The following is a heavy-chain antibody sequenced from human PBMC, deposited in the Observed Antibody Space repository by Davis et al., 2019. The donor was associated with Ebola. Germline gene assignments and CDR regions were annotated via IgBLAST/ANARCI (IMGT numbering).Heavy chain of an antibody. J-gene: IGHJ4*02. D-gene: IGHD3-3*01. V-gene: IGHV1-2*04. CDR3: ARYYDFWSGYSY. Sequence: ASVKVSCKASGYTFTGYYMHWVRQAPGQGLEWMGWINPNSGGTNYAQKFQGWVTMTRDTSISTAYMELSRLRSDDTAVYYCARYYDFWSGYSYWGQGTLVTVSS. CDR1: GYTFTGYY. CDR2: INPNSGGT.